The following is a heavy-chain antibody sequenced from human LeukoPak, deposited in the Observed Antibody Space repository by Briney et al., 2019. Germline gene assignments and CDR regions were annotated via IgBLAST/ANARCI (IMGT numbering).Heavy chain of an antibody. CDR1: GGSISSYY. CDR2: IYYSGST. Sequence: SETLSLTCTVSGGSISSYYWSWIRQPPGKGLEWIGYIYYSGSTNYNPSLKSRVTISVDTSKNQFSLKLSSVTAADTAVYYCARDLRIAAAGPFDYWGQGTLVT. CDR3: ARDLRIAAAGPFDY. V-gene: IGHV4-59*01. J-gene: IGHJ4*02. D-gene: IGHD6-13*01.